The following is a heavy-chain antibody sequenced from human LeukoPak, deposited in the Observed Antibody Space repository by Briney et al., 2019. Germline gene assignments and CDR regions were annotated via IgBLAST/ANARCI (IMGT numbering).Heavy chain of an antibody. CDR2: ISSSGSTI. CDR3: ARVSSGSLDY. D-gene: IGHD1-26*01. V-gene: IGHV3-48*03. Sequence: GGSLRLSCAVSGFTFSSYEMNWVRQAPGKGLEWVSYISSSGSTIYYADSVKGRFTISRDNAKNSLYLQMNSLRAEDTAVYYCARVSSGSLDYWGQGTPVTVSS. CDR1: GFTFSSYE. J-gene: IGHJ4*02.